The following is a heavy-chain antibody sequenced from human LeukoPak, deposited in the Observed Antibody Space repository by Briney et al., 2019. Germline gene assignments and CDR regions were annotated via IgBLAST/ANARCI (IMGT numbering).Heavy chain of an antibody. Sequence: SETLSLTCTVSGGSISSYYWSWIRQPAGKGLEWIGRIYTSGSTNYNPSLKSRVTMSVDTSKNQFSLKLSSVTAADTAVYYCARVRRYYYGSGSYYDHWGQGTLVTVSS. CDR3: ARVRRYYYGSGSYYDH. D-gene: IGHD3-10*01. V-gene: IGHV4-4*07. CDR1: GGSISSYY. CDR2: IYTSGST. J-gene: IGHJ4*02.